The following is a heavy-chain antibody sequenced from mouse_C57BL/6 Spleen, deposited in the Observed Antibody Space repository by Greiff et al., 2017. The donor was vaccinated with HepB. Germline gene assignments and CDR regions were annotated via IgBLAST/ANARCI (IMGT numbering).Heavy chain of an antibody. CDR3: ARHEGWDAWFAY. J-gene: IGHJ3*01. Sequence: QVQLKQSGAKLVKPGASVKLSCKASGYTFTEYTIHWVKQRSGQGLEWIGWFYPGSGSIKYNEKFKDKATLTADKSSSTVSMELSRLTSEDSAVYFCARHEGWDAWFAYWGQGTLVTVSA. D-gene: IGHD4-1*01. CDR1: GYTFTEYT. V-gene: IGHV1-62-2*01. CDR2: FYPGSGSI.